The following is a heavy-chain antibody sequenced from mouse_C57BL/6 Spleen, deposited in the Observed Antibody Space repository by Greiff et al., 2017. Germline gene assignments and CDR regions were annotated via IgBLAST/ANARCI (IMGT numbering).Heavy chain of an antibody. CDR1: GYTFTDYY. V-gene: IGHV1-19*01. CDR2: INPYNGGT. CDR3: ASYDGYYDYFDY. J-gene: IGHJ2*01. D-gene: IGHD2-3*01. Sequence: VQLKESGPVLVKPGASVKMSCKASGYTFTDYYMNWVKQSHGKSLEWIGVINPYNGGTSYNQKFKGKATLTVDKSSSTAYMELNSLTSEDSAVYYCASYDGYYDYFDYWGQGTTLTVSS.